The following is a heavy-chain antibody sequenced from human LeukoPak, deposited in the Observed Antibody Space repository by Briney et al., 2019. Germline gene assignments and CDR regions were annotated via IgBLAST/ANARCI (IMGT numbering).Heavy chain of an antibody. D-gene: IGHD3-22*01. J-gene: IGHJ4*02. Sequence: GGSLRLSCAASGFTFSSYSMNWVRQAPGKGLEWGSYISGSSTIYYADSVKGRFTISRDNGENTLYLQMNSLRAEDTAVYYCARGSTYYDSSGQVPFDYWGQGTLVTVSS. CDR3: ARGSTYYDSSGQVPFDY. V-gene: IGHV3-48*01. CDR2: ISGSSTI. CDR1: GFTFSSYS.